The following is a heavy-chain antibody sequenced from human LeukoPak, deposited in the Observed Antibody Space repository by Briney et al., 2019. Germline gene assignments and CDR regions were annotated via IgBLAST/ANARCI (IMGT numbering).Heavy chain of an antibody. CDR3: ARAWGPRSYEHPFDY. V-gene: IGHV4-61*02. J-gene: IGHJ4*02. CDR2: IYTSGST. Sequence: SETLPLTCTVSGGSISSGSYYWSWIRQPAGKGLEWIGRIYTSGSTNYNPSLKSRVTISVDTSKNQFSLKLSSVTAADTAVYYCARAWGPRSYEHPFDYWGQGTLVTVSS. D-gene: IGHD3-16*01. CDR1: GGSISSGSYY.